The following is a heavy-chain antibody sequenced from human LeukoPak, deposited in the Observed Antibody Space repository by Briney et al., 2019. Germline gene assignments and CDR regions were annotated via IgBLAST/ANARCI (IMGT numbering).Heavy chain of an antibody. V-gene: IGHV3-53*01. CDR3: ARGAEAGPFYFAS. D-gene: IGHD6-19*01. J-gene: IGHJ4*02. CDR2: IYRGDNT. CDR1: GFALSSNH. Sequence: PGGSLRLSCAASGFALSSNHMSWVRQAPGKGLEWVAIIYRGDNTYYSDSVKGRFTISRDNSENTLYLQMNSLRGEDTAVYYCARGAEAGPFYFASWGQGTLVTVSS.